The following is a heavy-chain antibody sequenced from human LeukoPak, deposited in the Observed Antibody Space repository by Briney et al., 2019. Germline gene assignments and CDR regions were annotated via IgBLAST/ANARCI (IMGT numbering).Heavy chain of an antibody. CDR1: GFTLSSYG. CDR2: ISYDGSNK. Sequence: GGSLRLSCAASGFTLSSYGMHWVRQAPGKGLEWVAVISYDGSNKYYADSVKGRFTISRDNSKNTLYLQMNSLRAEDTAVYYCAKGDYYYDSSAPVDIWGQGTMVTVSS. J-gene: IGHJ3*02. D-gene: IGHD3-22*01. CDR3: AKGDYYYDSSAPVDI. V-gene: IGHV3-30*18.